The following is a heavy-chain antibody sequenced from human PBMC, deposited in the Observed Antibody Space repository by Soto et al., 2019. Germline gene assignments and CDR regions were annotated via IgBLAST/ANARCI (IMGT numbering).Heavy chain of an antibody. CDR2: IYYSGST. V-gene: IGHV4-61*01. J-gene: IGHJ4*02. CDR1: GGSVSSGSYY. Sequence: SETLSLTCTVSGGSVSSGSYYWSWIRQPPGKGLEWIGYIYYSGSTNYNPSLKSRVTISVDTSKNQFSLKLSSVTAADTAVYYCARGPYTRYYYDSSGYYVTNFDYWGQGTLVTVS. D-gene: IGHD3-22*01. CDR3: ARGPYTRYYYDSSGYYVTNFDY.